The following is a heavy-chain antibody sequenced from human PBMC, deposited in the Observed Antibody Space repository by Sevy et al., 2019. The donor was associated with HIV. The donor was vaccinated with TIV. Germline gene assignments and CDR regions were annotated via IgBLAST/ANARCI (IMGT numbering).Heavy chain of an antibody. J-gene: IGHJ4*02. CDR1: GFTFSSYS. CDR2: ISSSSSYI. D-gene: IGHD2-2*01. CDR3: ARDGGYCSSTSCYETTSE. Sequence: GGSLRLSCAASGFTFSSYSMNWVRQAPGKGLEWVSSISSSSSYIYYADSVKGRFTISRDNAKNSLYLQMNSLRAEDTAVYYCARDGGYCSSTSCYETTSEWGKGTLVTVSS. V-gene: IGHV3-21*01.